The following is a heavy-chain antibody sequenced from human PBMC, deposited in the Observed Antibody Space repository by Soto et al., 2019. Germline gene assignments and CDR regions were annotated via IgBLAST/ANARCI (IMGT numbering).Heavy chain of an antibody. J-gene: IGHJ4*02. Sequence: GSLRLSCAASGFTFSTYAMNWVRQAPGKGLEWVSTISGSGGSTYYADSVKGRFTISRDNSKTTLYLQMNSLRAEDTAVYYCLAGSVYWGQGTLVTVSS. CDR1: GFTFSTYA. V-gene: IGHV3-23*01. CDR2: ISGSGGST. D-gene: IGHD6-19*01. CDR3: LAGSVY.